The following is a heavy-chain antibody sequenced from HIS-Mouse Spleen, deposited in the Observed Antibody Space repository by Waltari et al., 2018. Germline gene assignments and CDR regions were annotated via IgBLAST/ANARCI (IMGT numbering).Heavy chain of an antibody. Sequence: QITLKESGPTLVKPTQTLTLTCTFSGFSLSTSGVGVGWIRQPPGKALEWLALIYWNDDKRYSPSLKSRLTITNDTSKSQVVLTMTNMDPVDTATYYCAHKRVAYCGGDCYSGYFDYWGQGTLVTVSS. V-gene: IGHV2-5*01. J-gene: IGHJ4*02. D-gene: IGHD2-21*02. CDR3: AHKRVAYCGGDCYSGYFDY. CDR1: GFSLSTSGVG. CDR2: IYWNDDK.